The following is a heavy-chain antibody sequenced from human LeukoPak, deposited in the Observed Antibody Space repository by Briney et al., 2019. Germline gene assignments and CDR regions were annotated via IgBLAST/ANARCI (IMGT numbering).Heavy chain of an antibody. CDR1: GYTFGTHW. V-gene: IGHV1-46*01. D-gene: IGHD1-26*01. CDR3: ARDYSGQWEQLTGWWIDP. J-gene: IGHJ5*02. CDR2: INPSGDFR. Sequence: ASVKVSCKPSGYTFGTHWMHWVRQAPGQGLEWMAIINPSGDFRSYAQKFQGRVTVTRDMSTRTVYMELSDLRPEDTALYYCARDYSGQWEQLTGWWIDPWGQGTLVIVSS.